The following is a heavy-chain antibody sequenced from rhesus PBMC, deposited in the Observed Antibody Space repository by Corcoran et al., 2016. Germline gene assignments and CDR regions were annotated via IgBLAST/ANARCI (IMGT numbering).Heavy chain of an antibody. Sequence: QVQLQESGPGLVRPAETLSLTCAVSGYSISSGDYWGWIRQPPGKGLEWIGHLSSGGSNYLTPSLKSRVTRSVDTSKNQFSLKLSSVTAADTAVYYCANPISATLGAFDFWGQGLRVTVSS. CDR3: ANPISATLGAFDF. D-gene: IGHD2-39*01. CDR1: GYSISSGDY. V-gene: IGHV4S14*01. CDR2: LSSGGSN. J-gene: IGHJ3*01.